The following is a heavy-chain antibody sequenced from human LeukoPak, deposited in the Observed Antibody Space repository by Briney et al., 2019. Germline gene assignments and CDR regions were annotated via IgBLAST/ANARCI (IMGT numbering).Heavy chain of an antibody. CDR3: AKGVRSGTYYNCFDP. CDR2: ISGDGDST. V-gene: IGHV3-43*02. J-gene: IGHJ5*02. CDR1: GXTLNDYA. D-gene: IGHD1-26*01. Sequence: GGSLRLSCVASGXTLNDYALHWVRQAPGKGLEWISLISGDGDSTYYADSVKGRFTISRDNSKNSLYLQMSSLRAEDTAVYYCAKGVRSGTYYNCFDPWGQGTLVTVSS.